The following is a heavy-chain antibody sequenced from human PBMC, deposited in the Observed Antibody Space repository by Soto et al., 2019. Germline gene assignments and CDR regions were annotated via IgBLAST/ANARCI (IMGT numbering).Heavy chain of an antibody. J-gene: IGHJ4*02. CDR1: GGSISSYY. D-gene: IGHD5-12*01. CDR3: ARDLYGGPYYFDY. Sequence: SGTLSLTCTVSGGSISSYYWSWIRQPPGKGLEYIGYIYYSGSTNYNPSLKSRVTISVDTSKNQFSLRLSSVTAADTAVYYCARDLYGGPYYFDYWGQGTLVTVSS. CDR2: IYYSGST. V-gene: IGHV4-59*01.